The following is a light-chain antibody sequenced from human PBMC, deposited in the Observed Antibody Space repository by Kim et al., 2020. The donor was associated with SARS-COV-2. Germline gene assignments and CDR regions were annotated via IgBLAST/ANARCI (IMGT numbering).Light chain of an antibody. CDR2: TAS. CDR3: QQTSGPPLT. Sequence: DIEMTQSPSSLSASVGDRVTITCRTSQAINSYVNWYQQKPGKAPKLLIYTASRLQSGVPSRFSGSGSATAFTLTISSLHSEDFATYYCQQTSGPPLTFGGGTKVDIK. V-gene: IGKV1-39*01. J-gene: IGKJ4*01. CDR1: QAINSY.